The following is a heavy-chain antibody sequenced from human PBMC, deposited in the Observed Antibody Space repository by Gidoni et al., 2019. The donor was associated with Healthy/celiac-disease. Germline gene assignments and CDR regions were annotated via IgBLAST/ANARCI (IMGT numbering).Heavy chain of an antibody. CDR3: ARNSYRGYSGYDLDY. CDR2: IWYDGSNK. V-gene: IGHV3-33*01. Sequence: GLEWVAVIWYDGSNKYYADSVKGRFTISRDNSKNTLYLQMNSLRAEDTAVYYCARNSYRGYSGYDLDYWGQGTLVTVSS. J-gene: IGHJ4*02. D-gene: IGHD5-12*01.